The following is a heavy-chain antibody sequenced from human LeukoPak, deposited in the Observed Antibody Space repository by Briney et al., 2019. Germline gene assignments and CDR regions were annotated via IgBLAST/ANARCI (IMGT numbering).Heavy chain of an antibody. J-gene: IGHJ6*02. Sequence: PGGSLRLSCTASGFNFREAWMSWVRQPPGKGLEWIGEINHSGSTNYNPSLKSRVTISVDTSKNQFSLKLSSVTAADTAVYYCARGGISVGVWFGSNYYYGMDVWGQGTTVTVSS. CDR3: ARGGISVGVWFGSNYYYGMDV. D-gene: IGHD3-10*01. CDR1: GFNFREAW. V-gene: IGHV4-34*01. CDR2: INHSGST.